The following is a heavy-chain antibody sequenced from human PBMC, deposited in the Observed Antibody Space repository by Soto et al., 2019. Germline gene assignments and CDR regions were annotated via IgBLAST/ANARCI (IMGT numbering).Heavy chain of an antibody. V-gene: IGHV4-4*02. D-gene: IGHD2-8*01. Sequence: PSETLSLTCAVSGGSVNSLDWWSWVRLPPGKGLEWIGDIYHSGSSYYNPSLRSRVTLSLDRSNNQFSLKLTSVTAADTAVYYCARAKDSCTNTRCRPHIDYWGQGVLVTVSS. CDR3: ARAKDSCTNTRCRPHIDY. CDR2: IYHSGSS. J-gene: IGHJ4*02. CDR1: GGSVNSLDW.